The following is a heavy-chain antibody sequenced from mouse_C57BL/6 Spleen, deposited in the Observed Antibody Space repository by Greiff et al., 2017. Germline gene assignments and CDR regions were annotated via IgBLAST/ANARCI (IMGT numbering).Heavy chain of an antibody. D-gene: IGHD4-1*02. Sequence: VQLQQPGAELVMPGASVKLSCKASGYTFTSYWMHWVKQRPGQGLEWIGEIDPSDSYTNYNQKFKGKSTLTVDKSSSTAYMQLSSLTSEDSAVYFCARTPTGTGPGFAYWGQGTLVTVSA. V-gene: IGHV1-69*01. CDR3: ARTPTGTGPGFAY. CDR1: GYTFTSYW. J-gene: IGHJ3*01. CDR2: IDPSDSYT.